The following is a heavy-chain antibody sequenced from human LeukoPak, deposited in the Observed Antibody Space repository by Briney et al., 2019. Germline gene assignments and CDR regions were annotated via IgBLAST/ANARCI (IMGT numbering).Heavy chain of an antibody. Sequence: SVKVSCKASGGTFSSYAISWVRQAPGQGFEWMGRIIPIFGTANYAQKFQGRVTITTDESTSTAYMELSSLRSEDTAVYYCARDPSGLLWFGEFQNWFDPWGQGTLVTVSS. CDR1: GGTFSSYA. V-gene: IGHV1-69*05. CDR2: IIPIFGTA. J-gene: IGHJ5*02. D-gene: IGHD3-10*01. CDR3: ARDPSGLLWFGEFQNWFDP.